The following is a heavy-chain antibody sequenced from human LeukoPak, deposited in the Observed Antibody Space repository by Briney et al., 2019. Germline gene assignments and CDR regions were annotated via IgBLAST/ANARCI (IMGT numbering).Heavy chain of an antibody. CDR3: ARLTELYYYDSSGYYYAFDI. D-gene: IGHD3-22*01. J-gene: IGHJ3*02. V-gene: IGHV4-59*12. CDR2: IYYSGST. CDR1: GGSISSYY. Sequence: SETLSLTCTVSGGSISSYYWSWIRQPPGKGLEWVGYIYYSGSTNYNPSLKSRVTISVDTSKNQFSLKLSSVTAADTAVYYCARLTELYYYDSSGYYYAFDIWGQGTMVTVSS.